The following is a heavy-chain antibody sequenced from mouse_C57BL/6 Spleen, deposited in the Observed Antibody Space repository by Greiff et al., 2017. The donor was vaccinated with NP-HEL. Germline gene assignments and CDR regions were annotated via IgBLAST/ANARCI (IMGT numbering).Heavy chain of an antibody. V-gene: IGHV1-15*01. J-gene: IGHJ2*01. CDR2: IDPETGGT. D-gene: IGHD1-1*01. Sequence: VKLQQSGAELVRPGASVTLSCKASGYTFTDYEMHWVKQTPVHGLEWIGAIDPETGGTAYNQKFKGKAILTADKSSSTAYMELRSLTSEDSAVYYCTSTGSSYRNYFDYWGQGTTLTVSS. CDR3: TSTGSSYRNYFDY. CDR1: GYTFTDYE.